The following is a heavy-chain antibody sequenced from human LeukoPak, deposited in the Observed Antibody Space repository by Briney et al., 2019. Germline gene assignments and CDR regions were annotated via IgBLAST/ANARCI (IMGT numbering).Heavy chain of an antibody. CDR2: INWNGGNT. J-gene: IGHJ4*02. D-gene: IGHD3-22*01. V-gene: IGHV3-20*04. CDR1: GFTFDDYG. Sequence: GGSLRLSCAASGFTFDDYGMSWVRQAPGKGLEWVSGINWNGGNTGYADSVKGRFTISRDNAKNSLYLQMNSLRAEDTALYYCARAYYYDSSGYYYPFDYWGQGTLVTVSS. CDR3: ARAYYYDSSGYYYPFDY.